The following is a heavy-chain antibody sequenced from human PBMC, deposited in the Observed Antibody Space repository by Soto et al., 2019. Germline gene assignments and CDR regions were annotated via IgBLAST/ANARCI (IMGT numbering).Heavy chain of an antibody. D-gene: IGHD7-27*01. CDR1: GFTFSSYA. V-gene: IGHV3-23*01. CDR2: ISGSGGST. J-gene: IGHJ4*02. CDR3: AKDQSGSNWGGDSDH. Sequence: EVELLESGGGLVQPGGSLRLSCAASGFTFSSYAMNWVRQSPGKGLEWVSAISGSGGSTYYADSVKGRFTVSRDNSKNTLYLQMNSLRAEDTAVYHCAKDQSGSNWGGDSDHWGPGTLVTVSS.